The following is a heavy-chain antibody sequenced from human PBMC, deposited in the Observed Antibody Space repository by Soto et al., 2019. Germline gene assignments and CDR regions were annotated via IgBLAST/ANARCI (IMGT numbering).Heavy chain of an antibody. V-gene: IGHV1-18*01. CDR3: AREPNYFDY. Sequence: QVQLVQSGAEVKKPGASVKVSCKASGYTFTSYGISWVRQAPGQGLEWMGWISAHNGNKKYAQKLQGRVTMTTDTSTSTVYMELRSLRSDDTAVYYWAREPNYFDYWGQGTLVTVSA. CDR1: GYTFTSYG. J-gene: IGHJ4*02. CDR2: ISAHNGNK.